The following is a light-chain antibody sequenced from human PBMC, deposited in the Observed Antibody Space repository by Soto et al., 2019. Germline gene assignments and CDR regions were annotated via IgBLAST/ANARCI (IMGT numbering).Light chain of an antibody. CDR2: EVV. J-gene: IGLJ1*01. CDR3: RSYAGSNTYV. CDR1: KNDIGVYDF. V-gene: IGLV2-8*01. Sequence: QSVLTQPPSGSGSPGESLIISCTGTKNDIGVYDFVSWYQHHPGKAPRLIIYEVVQRPSGVPDRFSGSKSGNTASLTVSGLQAADEADYFCRSYAGSNTYVFGSGIKVTVL.